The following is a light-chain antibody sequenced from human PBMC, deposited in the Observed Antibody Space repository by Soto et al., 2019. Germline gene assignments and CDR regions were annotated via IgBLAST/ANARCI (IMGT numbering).Light chain of an antibody. CDR2: DAS. J-gene: IGKJ5*01. Sequence: DIQMTQSPSSLSASVGDRVTISCQASQDIGKYLNWYQQQPGKAPKLLIYDASNMETGVPSRFSGSGSGTDFTLTINILQPEDIATYYCQQYNSLTLTFGQGTRLESK. CDR1: QDIGKY. CDR3: QQYNSLTLT. V-gene: IGKV1-33*01.